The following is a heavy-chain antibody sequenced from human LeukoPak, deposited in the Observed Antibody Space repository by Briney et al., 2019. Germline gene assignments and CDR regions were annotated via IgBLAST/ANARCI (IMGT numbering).Heavy chain of an antibody. D-gene: IGHD3-22*01. CDR2: INPNSGGT. CDR3: ARARSYYDSSGDFDY. V-gene: IGHV1-2*02. CDR1: GYTFTSYC. Sequence: ASVKLSCKASGYTFTSYCMHWVRQAPGQGLEWMGWINPNSGGTNYAQKFQGRVTMTRDTSISTAYMELSRLRSDDTAVYYCARARSYYDSSGDFDYWGKGTLVTVSS. J-gene: IGHJ4*02.